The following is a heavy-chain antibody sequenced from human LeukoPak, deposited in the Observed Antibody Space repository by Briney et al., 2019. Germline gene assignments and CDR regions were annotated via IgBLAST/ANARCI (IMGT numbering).Heavy chain of an antibody. D-gene: IGHD1-14*01. V-gene: IGHV3-21*01. CDR3: ARGITHTGFDY. Sequence: AGGSLRLSCAASGFTFNRYNMNWVRRAPGKGLEWVSSISTSSSYIYYADSVRGRFTISRDNAKNSLYLQMNSLRAEDTAVYYCARGITHTGFDYWGQGTLVTVSS. J-gene: IGHJ4*02. CDR1: GFTFNRYN. CDR2: ISTSSSYI.